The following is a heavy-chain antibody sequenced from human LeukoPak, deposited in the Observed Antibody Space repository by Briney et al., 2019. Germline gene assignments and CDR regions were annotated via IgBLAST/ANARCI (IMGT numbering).Heavy chain of an antibody. Sequence: GGSLRLSCAASGFTVSSNYMSWVRQAPGKGLEWVSVIYTGGTTYYADSVKGRFTISRDNSKNTLYLQMNSLRAEDTAVYYCARGQIGYCSTTGCYGAPDYWGQGTLVTVSS. CDR3: ARGQIGYCSTTGCYGAPDY. CDR1: GFTVSSNY. V-gene: IGHV3-53*01. D-gene: IGHD2-2*01. J-gene: IGHJ4*02. CDR2: IYTGGTT.